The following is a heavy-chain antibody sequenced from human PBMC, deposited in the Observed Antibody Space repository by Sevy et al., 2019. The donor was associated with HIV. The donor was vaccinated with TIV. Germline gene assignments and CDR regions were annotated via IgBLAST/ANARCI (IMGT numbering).Heavy chain of an antibody. J-gene: IGHJ4*02. Sequence: GGSLRLSCVASGFTFSSYPMNWVRQSPGRGLEWLSYISSTTDTVYYADSVKGRFTIFRDNAKNSLFLQMDSLRADDSAVYYCVRTAVTTHFDYWGQGALVTVSS. CDR3: VRTAVTTHFDY. V-gene: IGHV3-48*01. CDR2: ISSTTDTV. CDR1: GFTFSSYP. D-gene: IGHD4-17*01.